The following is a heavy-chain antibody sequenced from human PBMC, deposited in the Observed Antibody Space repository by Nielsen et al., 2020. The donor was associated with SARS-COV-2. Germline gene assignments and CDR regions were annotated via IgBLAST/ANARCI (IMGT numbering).Heavy chain of an antibody. CDR1: GFTFSSYG. Sequence: GGSLRLSCAASGFTFSSYGMHWVRQAPGKGLEWVAVISYDGSNKYYADSVKGRFTISRDNSKNTLYLQMNSLRAEDTAVYYCAKGRTPDLRRDAFDIWGQGTMVTVSS. V-gene: IGHV3-30*18. CDR2: ISYDGSNK. D-gene: IGHD4-23*01. J-gene: IGHJ3*02. CDR3: AKGRTPDLRRDAFDI.